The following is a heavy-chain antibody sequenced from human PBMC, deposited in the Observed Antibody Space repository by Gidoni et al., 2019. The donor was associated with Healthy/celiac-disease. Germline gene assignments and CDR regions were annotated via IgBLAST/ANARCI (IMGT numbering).Heavy chain of an antibody. CDR1: GGSFSGYY. CDR3: ARGALGYCSSTSCPLGWFDP. D-gene: IGHD2-2*01. Sequence: QVQLQQWGAGLLKPSETLSLTCAVYGGSFSGYYWSWIRQPPGKGLEWIGEINHSGSTNYNPSLKSRVTISVDTSKNQFSLKLSSVTAADTAVYYCARGALGYCSSTSCPLGWFDPWGQGTLVTVSS. J-gene: IGHJ5*02. V-gene: IGHV4-34*01. CDR2: INHSGST.